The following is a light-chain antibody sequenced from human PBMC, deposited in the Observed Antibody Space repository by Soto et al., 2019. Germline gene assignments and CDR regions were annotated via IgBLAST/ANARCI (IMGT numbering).Light chain of an antibody. CDR3: TSYTSSSPLV. Sequence: QSALTQPASVSGSPGQSITISCTGTSSDVGGYNFVSWYQHHPGKAPKLMIYEVVNRTSGVSNRFSGSKSGNTASLTISGLQAEDEADYYCTSYTSSSPLVFGTGTKVTVL. CDR2: EVV. CDR1: SSDVGGYNF. J-gene: IGLJ1*01. V-gene: IGLV2-14*01.